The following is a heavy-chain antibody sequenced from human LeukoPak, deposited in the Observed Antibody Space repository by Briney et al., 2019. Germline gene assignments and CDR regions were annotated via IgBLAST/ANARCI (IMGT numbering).Heavy chain of an antibody. CDR1: GGTFSAYW. CDR2: INEDGSVK. D-gene: IGHD2-21*02. Sequence: PGGSLRLSCAVSGGTFSAYWMAWVRQSPGKGLAWVAEINEDGSVKYYVDSMKGRFTISRNNAKNSLYLQMNSLGAEDTAVYYCAKVPRDSDCYWGQGTLVTVSS. CDR3: AKVPRDSDCY. V-gene: IGHV3-7*01. J-gene: IGHJ4*02.